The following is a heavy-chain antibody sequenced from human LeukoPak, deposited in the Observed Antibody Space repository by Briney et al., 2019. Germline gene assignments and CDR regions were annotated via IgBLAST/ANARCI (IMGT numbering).Heavy chain of an antibody. V-gene: IGHV3-30-3*01. D-gene: IGHD4-17*01. J-gene: IGHJ4*02. CDR1: GFTFSSYA. CDR3: ARYSTVTYLDY. CDR2: ISYDGSNK. Sequence: PGGSLRLSCAASGFTFSSYAMHWVRQAPGKGLEWVAVISYDGSNKYYADSVKGRFTISRDNSKNTLYLQMNSLRAEDAAVYYCARYSTVTYLDYWGQGTLVTVSS.